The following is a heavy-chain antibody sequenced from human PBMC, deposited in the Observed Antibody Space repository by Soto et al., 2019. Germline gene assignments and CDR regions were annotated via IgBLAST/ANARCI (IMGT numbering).Heavy chain of an antibody. CDR2: IYYSGST. V-gene: IGHV4-39*07. Sequence: SETLSLTCAVSGGSIRSSNWWGWIRQPPGKGLEWIGSIYYSGSTYYNPSLKSRVTISVDTSKNQCSLKLNSVTAADTAVYYCAREKTPMSPHYFYYGMDVWGQGTTVTVSS. CDR1: GGSIRSSNW. J-gene: IGHJ6*02. D-gene: IGHD3-9*01. CDR3: AREKTPMSPHYFYYGMDV.